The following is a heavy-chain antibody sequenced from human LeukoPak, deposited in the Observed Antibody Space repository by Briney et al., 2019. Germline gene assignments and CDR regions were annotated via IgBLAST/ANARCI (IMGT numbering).Heavy chain of an antibody. V-gene: IGHV4-34*01. CDR3: ARSLPLWFGELTRMDV. D-gene: IGHD3-10*01. J-gene: IGHJ6*02. CDR1: GGSLSGYY. CDR2: INHSGST. Sequence: SETLSLTCAVYGGSLSGYYWSWIRQPPGKGLEWIGEINHSGSTNYNPSLKSRVTISVDTSKNQFSLKLSSVTAADTAVYYCARSLPLWFGELTRMDVWGQGTTVTVSS.